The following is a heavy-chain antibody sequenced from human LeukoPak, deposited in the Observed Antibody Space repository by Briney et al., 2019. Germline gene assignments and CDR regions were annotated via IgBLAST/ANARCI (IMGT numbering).Heavy chain of an antibody. CDR1: GYTFTSYG. D-gene: IGHD4-11*01. CDR2: VSANNGNT. J-gene: IGHJ6*02. V-gene: IGHV1-18*01. CDR3: ARDRATVTTNYYYGMDV. Sequence: ASVKVPCKASGYTFTSYGISWVRQAPGQGLEWMGWVSANNGNTIYAQKFQGRVTMTTDTSTSTAYMELRSLRSDDTAVYYCARDRATVTTNYYYGMDVWGQGTTVTVSS.